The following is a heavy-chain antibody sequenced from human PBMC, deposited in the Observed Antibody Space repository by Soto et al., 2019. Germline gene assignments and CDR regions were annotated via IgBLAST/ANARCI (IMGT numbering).Heavy chain of an antibody. J-gene: IGHJ5*02. Sequence: QLQLQESGSGLVKPSQTLSLTCAVSGGSISRGSYSWSWIRQPPGKGREWSGYIYHSGSTYYNPSLNSRVTISVDRATNQFSLKPSSVTAADTAVYYCARWWMYAPRFGTRGQGTLVSVS. CDR3: ARWWMYAPRFGT. CDR1: GGSISRGSYS. CDR2: IYHSGST. V-gene: IGHV4-30-2*01. D-gene: IGHD2-8*01.